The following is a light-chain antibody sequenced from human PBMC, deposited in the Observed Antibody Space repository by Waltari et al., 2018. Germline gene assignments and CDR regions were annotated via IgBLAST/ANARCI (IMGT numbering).Light chain of an antibody. CDR1: GSDVGGYDY. J-gene: IGLJ2*01. CDR2: DVY. CDR3: SSYTSSGGV. Sequence: QSALTQPASVSGSPGQAIIISCTGTGSDVGGYDYVSWYQQYPGKAPRLIIYDVYNQPSGVSILLSASKSDNTPSCTISGLHAEDESVYYCSSYTSSGGVFGGGTKLTVL. V-gene: IGLV2-14*01.